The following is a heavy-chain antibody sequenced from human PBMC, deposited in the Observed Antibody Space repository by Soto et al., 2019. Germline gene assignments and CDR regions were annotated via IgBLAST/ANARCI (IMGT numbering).Heavy chain of an antibody. CDR3: XRHTTPRDGYNYPLFDY. CDR1: GYSFTIYW. D-gene: IGHD5-12*01. V-gene: IGHV5-10-1*01. J-gene: IGHJ4*02. Sequence: PGESLKISCQGSGYSFTIYWISWVRRMPGKGLEWMGRIDPSDSDTDYSPSFQGHVTISVDKSISTAYLQWSTLKASDTAIFYCXRHTTPRDGYNYPLFDYWGQGTLVTVSS. CDR2: IDPSDSDT.